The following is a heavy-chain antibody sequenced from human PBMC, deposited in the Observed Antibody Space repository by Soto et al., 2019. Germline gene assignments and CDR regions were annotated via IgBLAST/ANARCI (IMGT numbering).Heavy chain of an antibody. CDR2: IIPIFGTA. V-gene: IGHV1-69*01. D-gene: IGHD5-12*01. CDR3: ARAKAGYSGYDFVRYGMDV. J-gene: IGHJ6*02. CDR1: GGTFSSYA. Sequence: QVPLVQSGAEVKKPGSSVKVSCKASGGTFSSYAISWVRQAPGQGLEWMGGIIPIFGTANYAQKFQGRVTITADESTSTAYMERSSLRSEDTAVYYCARAKAGYSGYDFVRYGMDVCGQGTTVTVSS.